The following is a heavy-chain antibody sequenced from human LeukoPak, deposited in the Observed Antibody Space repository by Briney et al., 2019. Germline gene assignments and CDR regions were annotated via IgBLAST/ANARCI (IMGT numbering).Heavy chain of an antibody. J-gene: IGHJ6*02. CDR3: ARASLEWLSPHYYYYYGMDV. D-gene: IGHD3-3*01. V-gene: IGHV1-69*13. CDR1: GYTFTSYA. CDR2: IIPIFGTA. Sequence: ASVKVSCKASGYTFTSYAISWVRQAPGQGLEWMGGIIPIFGTANYAQKFQGRVTITADESTSTAYMELSSLRSEDTAAYYCARASLEWLSPHYYYYYGMDVWGQGTTVTVSS.